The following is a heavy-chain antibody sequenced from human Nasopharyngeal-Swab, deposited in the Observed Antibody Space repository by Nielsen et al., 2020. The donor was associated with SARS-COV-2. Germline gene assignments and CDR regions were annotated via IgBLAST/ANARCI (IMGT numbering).Heavy chain of an antibody. Sequence: GESLKISCSASGFTFRTYSMNWVRQAPGKGLEWVAHITASSSATNYADFVRGRFTISRDNATNSLYLQMNTLRNEDAAVFYCATGRYYGFDIWGQGTMVTVSS. CDR3: ATGRYYGFDI. V-gene: IGHV3-48*02. CDR1: GFTFRTYS. D-gene: IGHD3-10*01. CDR2: ITASSSAT. J-gene: IGHJ3*02.